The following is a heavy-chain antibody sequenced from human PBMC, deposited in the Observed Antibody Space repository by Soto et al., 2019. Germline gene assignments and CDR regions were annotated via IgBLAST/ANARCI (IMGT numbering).Heavy chain of an antibody. Sequence: SQTLSLTCAVSGGSISSGGYSWSWIRQPPGKGLEWIGYIYHTGSPYYSPSLKSRATISVDTPKNQFSLKLAAVTAADTAVYYCGRHTYYNSGGPIDFWGQGLVVTXSS. J-gene: IGHJ4*02. CDR1: GGSISSGGYS. V-gene: IGHV4-30-2*03. D-gene: IGHD3-22*01. CDR3: GRHTYYNSGGPIDF. CDR2: IYHTGSP.